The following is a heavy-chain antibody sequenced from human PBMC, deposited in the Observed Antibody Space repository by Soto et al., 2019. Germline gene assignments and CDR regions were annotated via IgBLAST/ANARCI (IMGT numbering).Heavy chain of an antibody. CDR1: GYTFTGYY. D-gene: IGHD5-12*01. J-gene: IGHJ6*02. CDR2: INPNSGGT. Sequence: ASVKVSCKASGYTFTGYYMHWVRQAPGQGLEWMGWINPNSGGTNYAQKFQGWVPMTRDTSISTAYMELSRLRSDDTAVYYCARDGRGYSGYDHSYYYGMDVWGQGTTVTVSS. CDR3: ARDGRGYSGYDHSYYYGMDV. V-gene: IGHV1-2*04.